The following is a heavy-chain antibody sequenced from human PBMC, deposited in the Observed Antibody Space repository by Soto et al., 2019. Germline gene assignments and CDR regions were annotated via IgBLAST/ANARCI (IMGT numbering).Heavy chain of an antibody. CDR2: IYYSGST. D-gene: IGHD3-16*02. CDR3: ARDPYYDYVWGSYRPYYYYGMDV. J-gene: IGHJ6*02. Sequence: SETLSLTCTVSGGSISSYYWSWIRQPPGKGLEWIGYIYYSGSTNYNPSLKSRVTISVDTSKNQFSLKLSSVTAADTAVYYCARDPYYDYVWGSYRPYYYYGMDVWGQGTTVTVSS. CDR1: GGSISSYY. V-gene: IGHV4-59*12.